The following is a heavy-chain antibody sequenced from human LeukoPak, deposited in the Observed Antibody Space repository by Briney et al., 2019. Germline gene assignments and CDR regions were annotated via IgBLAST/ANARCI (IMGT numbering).Heavy chain of an antibody. V-gene: IGHV4-59*04. CDR2: VYHSGST. D-gene: IGHD3-3*02. J-gene: IGHJ3*02. CDR1: GGSISSYY. Sequence: SETLSLTCTVSGGSISSYYWSWIRQRPGQGLEWIGSVYHSGSTYYNPSLKIRVSISVDTSNNQFSLKLTSVTASDTAVYYCARGSGAFFTDAFDIWGQGTVVTVSS. CDR3: ARGSGAFFTDAFDI.